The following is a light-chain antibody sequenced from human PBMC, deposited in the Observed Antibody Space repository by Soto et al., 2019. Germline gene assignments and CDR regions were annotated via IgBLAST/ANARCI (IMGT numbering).Light chain of an antibody. CDR3: HQYDKWPQT. V-gene: IGKV3-15*01. CDR2: GAS. Sequence: EVVMPQSPVTLSVSPGERATLSCRASQSITGNLAWYQQKPGQAPMLLSYGASTRATGIPARFSGSGSATEFTLTISSLQSEDFAVYYCHQYDKWPQTFGPGTKVEIK. CDR1: QSITGN. J-gene: IGKJ1*01.